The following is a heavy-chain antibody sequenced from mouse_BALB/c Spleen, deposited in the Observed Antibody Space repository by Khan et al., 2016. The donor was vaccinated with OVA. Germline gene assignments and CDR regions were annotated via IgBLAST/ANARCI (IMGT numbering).Heavy chain of an antibody. CDR2: ISSGGST. J-gene: IGHJ3*01. V-gene: IGHV5-6-5*01. Sequence: VELVESGGGLVQPGGSLKLSCAASGFTFSNYAMSGVRQTPEKRLEWVASISSGGSTYYPDSVKGRFTISRDNARNILYLQMSSLRSEDTAMYYCARDYWFAYWGQGTLVTVSA. CDR3: ARDYWFAY. CDR1: GFTFSNYA.